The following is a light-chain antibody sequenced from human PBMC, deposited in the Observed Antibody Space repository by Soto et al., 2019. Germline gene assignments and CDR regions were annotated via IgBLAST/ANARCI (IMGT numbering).Light chain of an antibody. CDR1: SSDVGGYNY. J-gene: IGLJ1*01. CDR2: GVS. CDR3: ISYTTSVTYV. Sequence: QSALTQPASVSGSPGQSITISCTGTSSDVGGYNYVSWYQQHPGKAPKLMISGVSNRPSGVSNRFSGSKSGNTASLTISGLQTEDEADYYCISYTTSVTYVFGTGTKLTGL. V-gene: IGLV2-14*01.